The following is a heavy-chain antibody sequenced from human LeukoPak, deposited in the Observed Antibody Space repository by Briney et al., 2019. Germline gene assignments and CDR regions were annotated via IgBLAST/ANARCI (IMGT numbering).Heavy chain of an antibody. CDR2: ISAYNGNT. V-gene: IGHV1-18*01. Sequence: GASVKVSCKASGYTFTSYGISWVRQAPGQGLEWMGWISAYNGNTNYAQKLQGRVTMTTDTSTSTAYTELRSLRSDDTAVYYCAREKDTAMVWGARENDAFDIWGQGTMVTVSS. J-gene: IGHJ3*02. CDR3: AREKDTAMVWGARENDAFDI. CDR1: GYTFTSYG. D-gene: IGHD5-18*01.